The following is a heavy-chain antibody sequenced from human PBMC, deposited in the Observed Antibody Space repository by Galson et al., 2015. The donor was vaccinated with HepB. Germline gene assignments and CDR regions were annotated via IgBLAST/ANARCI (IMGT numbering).Heavy chain of an antibody. D-gene: IGHD2/OR15-2a*01. CDR2: ISGTGTTTI. CDR1: GFTFTDYS. J-gene: IGHJ5*02. CDR3: ARATLGWFDP. Sequence: SLRLSCAASGFTFTDYSMSWIRQAPGKGLEWVSYISGTGTTTIFYADSVKGRFTISRDNAKNSLYLQMTSLRAEDTAVYYCARATLGWFDPWGQGTLVTVSS. V-gene: IGHV3-11*01.